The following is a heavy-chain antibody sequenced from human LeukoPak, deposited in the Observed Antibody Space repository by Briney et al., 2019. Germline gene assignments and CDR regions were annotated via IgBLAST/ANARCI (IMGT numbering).Heavy chain of an antibody. CDR1: GGSFSGYY. J-gene: IGHJ3*02. CDR2: INHSGST. Sequence: PSETLSLTCAVYGGSFSGYYWSWIRQPPGKGLEWIGEINHSGSTNYNPSLKSRVTISVDTSKNQFSLKLSSVTAADTAVYYCARDYGGNSEESFDIWGQGTMVTVSS. D-gene: IGHD4-17*01. CDR3: ARDYGGNSEESFDI. V-gene: IGHV4-34*01.